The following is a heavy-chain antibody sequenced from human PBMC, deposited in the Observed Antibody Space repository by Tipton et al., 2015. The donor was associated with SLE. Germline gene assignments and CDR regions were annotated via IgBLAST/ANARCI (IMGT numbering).Heavy chain of an antibody. CDR3: ARGGLSGSYYDGSTTFDY. D-gene: IGHD3-10*01. J-gene: IGHJ4*02. CDR1: GGSISSYY. V-gene: IGHV4-59*01. Sequence: TLSLTCTVSGGSISSYYWSWIRQPPGKGLEWIGYIYYSGSTNYNPSLKSRVTISVDTSKNQISLKLSSVTAADTAVYYCARGGLSGSYYDGSTTFDYWGQGTLVTVSS. CDR2: IYYSGST.